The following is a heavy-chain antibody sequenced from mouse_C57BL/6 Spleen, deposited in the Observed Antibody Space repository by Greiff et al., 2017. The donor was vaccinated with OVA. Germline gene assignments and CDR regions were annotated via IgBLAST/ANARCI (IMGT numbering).Heavy chain of an antibody. CDR3: ARSITTVVASVVYHYAMDY. CDR2: IDPSDSET. Sequence: VQLQQPGAELVRPGSSVKLSCKASGYTFTSYWMHRVKQRPIQGLEWIGNIDPSDSETHYNQKFKDKATLTVDKSSSTAYMQLSSLTSEDSAVYYCARSITTVVASVVYHYAMDYWGQGTSVTVSS. CDR1: GYTFTSYW. D-gene: IGHD1-1*01. J-gene: IGHJ4*01. V-gene: IGHV1-52*01.